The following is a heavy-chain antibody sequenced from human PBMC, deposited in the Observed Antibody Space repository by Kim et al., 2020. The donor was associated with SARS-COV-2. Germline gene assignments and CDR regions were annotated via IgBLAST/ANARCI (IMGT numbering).Heavy chain of an antibody. CDR3: ARQVPGADRRFDY. Sequence: SETLSLICTVSGGSFSSYHWSWIRQSAGKGLEWIGRIHASGRTNYNPSLKSRLTMSVDMSKHQMSLKLSSVTAADTAMYYCARQVPGADRRFDYWGQGILVTVSS. CDR1: GGSFSSYH. V-gene: IGHV4-4*07. D-gene: IGHD6-19*01. CDR2: IHASGRT. J-gene: IGHJ4*02.